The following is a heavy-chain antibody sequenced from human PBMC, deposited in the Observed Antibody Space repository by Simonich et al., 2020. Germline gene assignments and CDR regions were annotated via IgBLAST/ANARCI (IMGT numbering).Heavy chain of an antibody. V-gene: IGHV1-2*02. D-gene: IGHD1-26*01. Sequence: QVQLVQSGAEVKKPGASVKVSCKASGYTFTGYYMHWVRQAPGQGLEWMGGINPNNGGTNYEQKFQGRVTMTRDTSISTAYMELSRLRSDDTAVYYCARDLRGSYYYYYYMDVWGKGTTVTVSS. CDR3: ARDLRGSYYYYYYMDV. CDR2: INPNNGGT. CDR1: GYTFTGYY. J-gene: IGHJ6*03.